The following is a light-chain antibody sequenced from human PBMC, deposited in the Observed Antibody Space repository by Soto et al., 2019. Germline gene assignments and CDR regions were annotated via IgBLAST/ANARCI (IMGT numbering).Light chain of an antibody. Sequence: QSVLTQPPSVSGAPGQRVTISCTGSSSNIGAGYDVHWYQHLPGTAPKLLISDDSSRPSGVPDRFSGSKSGTSASLAITGLQAEDEADYYCQSYDSRLSVVLFGGGTKLTVL. V-gene: IGLV1-40*01. CDR2: DDS. CDR1: SSNIGAGYD. CDR3: QSYDSRLSVVL. J-gene: IGLJ2*01.